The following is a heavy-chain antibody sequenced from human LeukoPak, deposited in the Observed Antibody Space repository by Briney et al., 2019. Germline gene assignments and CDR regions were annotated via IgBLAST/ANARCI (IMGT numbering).Heavy chain of an antibody. Sequence: GGSLRLSCVGSGFTFSNAWMNWVRQAPGKGLEWIGRIESKPDGGTTDYAAPVKGRFTISRDDSKNTVYLQMNSLKTEDTAVYYCATGDAVTVGLDYWGQGTLVTVSS. CDR2: IESKPDGGTT. J-gene: IGHJ4*02. CDR3: ATGDAVTVGLDY. CDR1: GFTFSNAW. D-gene: IGHD2-21*02. V-gene: IGHV3-15*04.